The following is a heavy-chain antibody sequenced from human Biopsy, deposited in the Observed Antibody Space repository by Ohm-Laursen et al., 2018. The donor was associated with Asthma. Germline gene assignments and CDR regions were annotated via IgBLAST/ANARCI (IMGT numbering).Heavy chain of an antibody. D-gene: IGHD3-22*01. CDR3: AKVRSDWVITESFDY. CDR2: ISWNSATI. J-gene: IGHJ4*02. CDR1: GFKFDEYT. V-gene: IGHV3-9*01. Sequence: SLRLSCAASGFKFDEYTMHWVRQAPGKGLEWVSGISWNSATIGYADSVEGRFTISRDNAKNSVFLHMEGLRPEDTAFYYCAKVRSDWVITESFDYWGQGVLVTVSS.